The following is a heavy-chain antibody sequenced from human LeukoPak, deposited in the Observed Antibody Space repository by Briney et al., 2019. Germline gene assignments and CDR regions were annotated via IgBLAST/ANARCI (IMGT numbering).Heavy chain of an antibody. CDR2: INQGGSEA. D-gene: IGHD6-6*01. Sequence: GGSLRLSCAASGFTFRTYWMSWVRQAPGKGLEWVASINQGGSEAYYVESVKGRFTISRDNAMNSFFLQMNSLRAEDTAVYYCARLIGDRTIYDYWGQGTLVTVSS. J-gene: IGHJ4*02. V-gene: IGHV3-7*01. CDR3: ARLIGDRTIYDY. CDR1: GFTFRTYW.